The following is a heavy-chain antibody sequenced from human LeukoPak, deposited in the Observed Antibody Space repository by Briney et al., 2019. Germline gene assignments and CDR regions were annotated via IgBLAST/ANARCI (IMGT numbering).Heavy chain of an antibody. J-gene: IGHJ4*02. CDR1: GFTFSSYS. Sequence: GSLRLSCAASGFTFSSYSMNWVRQPPGKGLEWIGEINHSGSTNYNPSLKSRVTISVDTSKNQFSLKLSSVTAADTAVYYCASRTFGGVIVRWGQGTLVTVSS. V-gene: IGHV4-34*01. CDR2: INHSGST. D-gene: IGHD3-16*02. CDR3: ASRTFGGVIVR.